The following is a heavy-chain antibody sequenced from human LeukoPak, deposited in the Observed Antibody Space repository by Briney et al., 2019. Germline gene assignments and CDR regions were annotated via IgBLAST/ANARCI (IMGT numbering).Heavy chain of an antibody. J-gene: IGHJ4*02. Sequence: SVEVSCKASGGTFSSYAISWVRQAPGQGLEWMGGIIPIFGTANYAQKFQGRVTITADESTSTAYMELSSLRCEDTAVYYCARDHRTPYYYDSSGVILDYWGQGTLVTVSS. D-gene: IGHD3-22*01. V-gene: IGHV1-69*13. CDR1: GGTFSSYA. CDR2: IIPIFGTA. CDR3: ARDHRTPYYYDSSGVILDY.